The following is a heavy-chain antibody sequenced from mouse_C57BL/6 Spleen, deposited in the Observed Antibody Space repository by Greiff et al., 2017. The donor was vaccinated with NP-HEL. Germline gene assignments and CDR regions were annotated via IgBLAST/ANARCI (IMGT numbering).Heavy chain of an antibody. D-gene: IGHD3-2*02. CDR3: ARYSSGAFDY. J-gene: IGHJ2*01. Sequence: VQLQQSGAELVKPGASVKMSCKTSGYTFTSYWITWVKQRPGQGLEWIGDIYPGSGSTNYNEKFKSKATLTVDTSSSTAYMQLSSLTSEDSAVYYCARYSSGAFDYWGQGTTLTVSS. CDR2: IYPGSGST. CDR1: GYTFTSYW. V-gene: IGHV1-55*01.